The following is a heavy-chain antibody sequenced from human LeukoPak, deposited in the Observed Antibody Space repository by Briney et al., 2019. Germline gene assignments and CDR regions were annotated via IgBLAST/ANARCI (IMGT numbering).Heavy chain of an antibody. CDR2: IKQDGSEK. CDR3: ARDSAGNDY. V-gene: IGHV3-7*01. Sequence: GGSLRLSCAASGFTFSTYGMSWVRQAPGKGLEWVANIKQDGSEKYYVASVKGRFTISRDNAKNSLYLQMNSLRAEDTAMYYCARDSAGNDYWGQGTLVTVSS. CDR1: GFTFSTYG. J-gene: IGHJ4*02. D-gene: IGHD6-13*01.